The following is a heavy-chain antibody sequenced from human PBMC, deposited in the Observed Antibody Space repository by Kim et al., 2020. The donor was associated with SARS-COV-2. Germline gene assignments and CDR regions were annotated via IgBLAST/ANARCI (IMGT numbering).Heavy chain of an antibody. CDR1: GYIFSTYW. Sequence: GESLKISCKGSGYIFSTYWIGWVRQRPGKGLEWMGIIYPRDSDTRYNPSFQGQVTISADKSISTAYLQWSSLKASDTAMYYCARPDSVAGRFDYWGQGTLVTVSS. D-gene: IGHD6-19*01. CDR2: IYPRDSDT. CDR3: ARPDSVAGRFDY. V-gene: IGHV5-51*01. J-gene: IGHJ4*02.